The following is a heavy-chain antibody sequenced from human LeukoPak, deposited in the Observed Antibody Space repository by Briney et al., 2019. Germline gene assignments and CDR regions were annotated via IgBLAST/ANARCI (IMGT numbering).Heavy chain of an antibody. J-gene: IGHJ4*02. CDR3: AMTGGYYDSSGYYYFDY. V-gene: IGHV4-59*08. CDR2: IYYSGST. CDR1: GGSISSYY. Sequence: SETLSLTCTVSGGSISSYYWSWIRQPPGKGLEWMGYIYYSGSTNYNPSLKSRVTISVDTSKNQFSLKLSSVTAADTAVYYCAMTGGYYDSSGYYYFDYWGQGTLVTVSS. D-gene: IGHD3-22*01.